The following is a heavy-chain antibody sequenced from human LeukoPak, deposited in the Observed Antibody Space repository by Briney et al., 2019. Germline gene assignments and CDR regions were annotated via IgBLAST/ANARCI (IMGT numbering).Heavy chain of an antibody. CDR2: ISSTGSII. CDR1: GFTFSSYS. J-gene: IGHJ4*02. V-gene: IGHV3-48*01. Sequence: PGGSLRLSCAASGFTFSSYSMNWVRQAPGKGLEWVSYISSTGSIIYYADSVKGRFTISRDNAKKSLYLHMNRMRAEDTAVYYCARDDSSGYFFDQWGQGTLVTVSS. CDR3: ARDDSSGYFFDQ. D-gene: IGHD3-22*01.